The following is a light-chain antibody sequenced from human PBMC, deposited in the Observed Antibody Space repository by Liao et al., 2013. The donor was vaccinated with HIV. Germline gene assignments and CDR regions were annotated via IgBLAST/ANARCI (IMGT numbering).Light chain of an antibody. CDR3: QTWDSTTVV. Sequence: SYELSQPPSVSVSPGQTARLTCSGDKLGSKYVCWYQQRPGQSPVLVIYQDNKRPSGIPDRFSGSNSANTATLTISGTQDVDEADYYCQTWDSTTVVFGGGTKLTVL. V-gene: IGLV3-1*01. CDR1: KLGSKY. J-gene: IGLJ2*01. CDR2: QDN.